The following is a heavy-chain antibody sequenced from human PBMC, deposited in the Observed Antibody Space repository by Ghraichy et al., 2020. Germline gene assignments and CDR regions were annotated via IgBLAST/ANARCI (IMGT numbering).Heavy chain of an antibody. V-gene: IGHV4-39*01. J-gene: IGHJ4*02. D-gene: IGHD4-23*01. CDR1: GGSISSSSYY. Sequence: SETLSLTCTVSGGSISSSSYYWGWIRQPPGKGLEWIGSIYYSGSTYYNPSLKSRVTISVDTSKNQFSLKLSSVTAADTAVYYCARQAVVTVPFDYWGQGTLVTVSS. CDR2: IYYSGST. CDR3: ARQAVVTVPFDY.